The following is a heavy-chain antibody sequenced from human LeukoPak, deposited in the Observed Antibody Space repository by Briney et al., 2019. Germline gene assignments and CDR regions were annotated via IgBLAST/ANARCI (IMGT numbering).Heavy chain of an antibody. Sequence: GASVKVSCKASGYTFTGYYMHWVRQAPGQGLEWMGWINPNSGGTNYAQKFQGRVAMTRDTSISTAYMELSRLRSDDTAVYYCATHARTYQLLTSRNYHMDVWGKGTTVTVSS. V-gene: IGHV1-2*02. D-gene: IGHD2-2*01. CDR2: INPNSGGT. CDR1: GYTFTGYY. J-gene: IGHJ6*03. CDR3: ATHARTYQLLTSRNYHMDV.